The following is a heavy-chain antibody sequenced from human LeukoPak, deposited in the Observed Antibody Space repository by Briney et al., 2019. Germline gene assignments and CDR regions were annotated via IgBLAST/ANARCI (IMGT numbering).Heavy chain of an antibody. V-gene: IGHV3-23*01. CDR1: GFTFSSYA. J-gene: IGHJ3*02. Sequence: PGGPLRLSCAASGFTFSSYAMSWVRQAPGKGLEWVSAISGSGGSTYYADSVKGRFTISRDNAKNSLYLQMNSLRAEDTAVYYCARDYLFYGWSSGRDAFDIWGQGTMVTVSS. D-gene: IGHD3-22*01. CDR2: ISGSGGST. CDR3: ARDYLFYGWSSGRDAFDI.